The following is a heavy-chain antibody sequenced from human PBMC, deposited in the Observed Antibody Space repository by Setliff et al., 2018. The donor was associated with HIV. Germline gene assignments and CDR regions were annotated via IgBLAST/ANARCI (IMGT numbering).Heavy chain of an antibody. Sequence: SVKVSCKASGDSFSSYGISWVRQAPGQGLEWMGGIVPIFEIAKYAQKFEGRLTITADESTTTAYMELSSLRSEDTAVYFCARESRGTYRGDFDYWGQGTLVTVSS. CDR1: GDSFSSYG. CDR3: ARESRGTYRGDFDY. CDR2: IVPIFEIA. J-gene: IGHJ4*02. V-gene: IGHV1-69*13. D-gene: IGHD3-16*01.